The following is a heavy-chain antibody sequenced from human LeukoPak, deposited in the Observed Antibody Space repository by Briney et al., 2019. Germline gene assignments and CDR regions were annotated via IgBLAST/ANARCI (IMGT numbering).Heavy chain of an antibody. CDR2: IYSGGST. CDR3: AREVGPYDSSGSFDY. CDR1: GFTVSSNY. V-gene: IGHV3-66*02. Sequence: PGGSLRLSCAASGFTVSSNYMSWVRQAPEKGLELVSVIYSGGSTYYADSVKGRFTISRDNSKNTLYLQMNSLRAEDTAVYYCAREVGPYDSSGSFDYWGQGTRVTVSS. J-gene: IGHJ4*02. D-gene: IGHD3-22*01.